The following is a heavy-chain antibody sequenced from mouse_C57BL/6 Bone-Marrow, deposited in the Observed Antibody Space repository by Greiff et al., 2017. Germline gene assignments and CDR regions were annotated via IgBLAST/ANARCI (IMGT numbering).Heavy chain of an antibody. V-gene: IGHV2-5*01. Sequence: QVQLQQSGPGLVQPSQCLSITCTVSGFPLPSYGVHWVRQSPGKGLEWLGVLWRGGSTDHNAAFMSRLSLTKDNSKSQVFFKMISLQADDADIYYCAKFYDGYSAGFAFWGRGTLVTVSA. CDR1: GFPLPSYG. J-gene: IGHJ3*01. D-gene: IGHD2-3*01. CDR3: AKFYDGYSAGFAF. CDR2: LWRGGST.